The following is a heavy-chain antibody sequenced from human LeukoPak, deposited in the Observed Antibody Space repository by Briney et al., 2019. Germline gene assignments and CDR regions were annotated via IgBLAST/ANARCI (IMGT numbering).Heavy chain of an antibody. CDR2: IFHSGTT. Sequence: TSGTLSLTCTVSDEVITSNNWWSWVRQSPGKGLEWIGEIFHSGTTRYKASLESRVTMLLDKSKNQFSLRLNSATAAGTAVYFCARLRLSGGSFSVGWFDPWGQGIQVTVSS. V-gene: IGHV4-4*02. CDR3: ARLRLSGGSFSVGWFDP. D-gene: IGHD1-26*01. J-gene: IGHJ5*02. CDR1: DEVITSNNW.